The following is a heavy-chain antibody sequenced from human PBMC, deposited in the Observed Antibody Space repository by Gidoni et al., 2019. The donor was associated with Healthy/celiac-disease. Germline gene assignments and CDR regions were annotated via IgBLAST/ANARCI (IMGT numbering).Heavy chain of an antibody. Sequence: EVQLLESGGGLVQPGGSLRLSCAASGFTFSSFAMSWVRQAPGKGLGWVSAISVSGGSTYSADSVKGRFTISRDNSKNTLYLQMNSLRAEDTAVYYCAAIYGSGSYNLDYWGQGTLVTVSS. J-gene: IGHJ4*02. CDR3: AAIYGSGSYNLDY. CDR2: ISVSGGST. CDR1: GFTFSSFA. V-gene: IGHV3-23*01. D-gene: IGHD3-10*01.